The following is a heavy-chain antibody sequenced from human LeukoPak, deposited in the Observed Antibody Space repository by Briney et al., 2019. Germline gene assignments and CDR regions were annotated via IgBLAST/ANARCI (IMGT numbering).Heavy chain of an antibody. CDR2: IDWDDDK. V-gene: IGHV2-70*11. Sequence: SGPTLVNPTQTLTLTCTFSGFSLSTSGMCVSWIRQPPGKALEWLARIDWDDDKYYSTSLKTRLTISKDTSKNQVVLTMTNMDPVDTATYYCARILVGGYYGSGSRHDAFGIWGQGTMVTVSS. CDR1: GFSLSTSGMC. D-gene: IGHD3-10*01. J-gene: IGHJ3*02. CDR3: ARILVGGYYGSGSRHDAFGI.